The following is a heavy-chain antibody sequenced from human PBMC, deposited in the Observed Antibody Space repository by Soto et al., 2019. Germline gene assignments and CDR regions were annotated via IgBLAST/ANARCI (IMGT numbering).Heavy chain of an antibody. CDR1: GFTFSSYG. V-gene: IGHV3-33*01. CDR3: ARATMKSYPRSPANY. J-gene: IGHJ4*02. CDR2: IWYDGSNK. Sequence: GGSLRLSCAASGFTFSSYGMHWVRQAPGKGLEWVAVIWYDGSNKYYADSVKGRFTISRDNSKNTLYLQMNSLRAEDTAVYYCARATMKSYPRSPANYWGQGTMVTVSS. D-gene: IGHD3-16*02.